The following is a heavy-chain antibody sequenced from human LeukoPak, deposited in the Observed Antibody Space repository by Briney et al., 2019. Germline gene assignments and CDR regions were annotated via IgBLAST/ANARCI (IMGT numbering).Heavy chain of an antibody. CDR3: ARQTDFMLDY. CDR2: IYPGDSDT. Sequence: GESLRISCKGSGYTFSSYWIGWVRQMPGKGLEWMGIIYPGDSDTRYSPSLQGQVTISVDTSIGTAYLQWSSLKASDTAIYYCARQTDFMLDYWGQGTLVTVSS. CDR1: GYTFSSYW. V-gene: IGHV5-51*01. J-gene: IGHJ4*02. D-gene: IGHD3-3*01.